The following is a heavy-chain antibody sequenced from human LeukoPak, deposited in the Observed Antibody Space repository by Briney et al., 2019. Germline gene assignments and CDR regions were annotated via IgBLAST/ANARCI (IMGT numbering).Heavy chain of an antibody. CDR2: ISAYNGNT. Sequence: ASVKVSCKASGYTFTNYYIHWVRQAPGQGLEWMGWISAYNGNTNYAQKLQGRVTMTTDTSTSTAYMELRSLRSDDTAVYYCARDPGKLSGYESDFDYWGQGTLVTVSS. CDR1: GYTFTNYY. D-gene: IGHD5-12*01. J-gene: IGHJ4*02. V-gene: IGHV1-18*01. CDR3: ARDPGKLSGYESDFDY.